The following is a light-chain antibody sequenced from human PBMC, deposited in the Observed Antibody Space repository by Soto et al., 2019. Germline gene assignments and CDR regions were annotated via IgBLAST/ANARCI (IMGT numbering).Light chain of an antibody. Sequence: EIVMTQSPATLSVSPGGRATLSCRASQSISDTLAWYQQKPGQAPRLLIYAASTRATGIPARFSGSGSGTEFTLTISSLEPEDFAVYYCQQYGSSPPITFGQGTRLEIK. CDR1: QSISDT. V-gene: IGKV3-15*01. J-gene: IGKJ5*01. CDR3: QQYGSSPPIT. CDR2: AAS.